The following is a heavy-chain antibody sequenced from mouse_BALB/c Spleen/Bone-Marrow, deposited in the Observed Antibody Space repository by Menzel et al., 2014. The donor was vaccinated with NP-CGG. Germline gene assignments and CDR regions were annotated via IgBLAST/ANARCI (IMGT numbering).Heavy chain of an antibody. CDR2: ISSGSSTI. Sequence: EVQGVESGGGLVQPGGSRKLSCAASGFTFSSFGMHWVRQAPEKGLEWVAYISSGSSTIYYADTVKGRFTISRDNPKNTLFLQMTRLRSEDTAMYYCARGAYYYGSSYDAMDYWGQGTSVTVSS. CDR3: ARGAYYYGSSYDAMDY. V-gene: IGHV5-17*02. D-gene: IGHD1-1*01. CDR1: GFTFSSFG. J-gene: IGHJ4*01.